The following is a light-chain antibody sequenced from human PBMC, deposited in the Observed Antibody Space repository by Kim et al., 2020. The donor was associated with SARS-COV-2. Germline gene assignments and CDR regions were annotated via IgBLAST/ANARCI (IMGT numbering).Light chain of an antibody. J-gene: IGLJ1*01. CDR1: SSDIGAYNY. CDR2: DVS. Sequence: GQSINISGTGTSSDIGAYNYVSWYQQKPGKAPKLMISDVSNRPSGVSNRFSGAKSGNTASLTISGLQAEDEADYYCSSYISSDTRVFGAGTKVTVL. CDR3: SSYISSDTRV. V-gene: IGLV2-14*03.